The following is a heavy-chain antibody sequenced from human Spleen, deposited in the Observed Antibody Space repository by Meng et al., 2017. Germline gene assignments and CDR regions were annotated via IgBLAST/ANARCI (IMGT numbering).Heavy chain of an antibody. V-gene: IGHV4-31*03. CDR1: GGSISSYY. Sequence: LRLSCTVSGGSISSYYWSWIRQHPGKGLEWIGYIYYSGSTYYNPSLKSRVTISVDTSKNQFSLKLSSVTAADTAVYYCARVRGIPVAGYFFDYWGQGTLVTVSS. D-gene: IGHD6-19*01. CDR3: ARVRGIPVAGYFFDY. CDR2: IYYSGST. J-gene: IGHJ4*02.